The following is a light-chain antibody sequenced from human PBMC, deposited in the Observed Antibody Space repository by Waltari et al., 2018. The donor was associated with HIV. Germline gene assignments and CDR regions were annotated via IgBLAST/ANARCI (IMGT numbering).Light chain of an antibody. Sequence: QSALTQPASVSGSPGQSITISCTGTSSAVGGYNYVSWYQQHPGKAPKLMIYDVSNRPSGVSNRFSCSKSGNTASLTISGLQAEDEADYYCSSYTSNITRVFGGGTKLTVL. J-gene: IGLJ3*02. CDR2: DVS. V-gene: IGLV2-14*03. CDR3: SSYTSNITRV. CDR1: SSAVGGYNY.